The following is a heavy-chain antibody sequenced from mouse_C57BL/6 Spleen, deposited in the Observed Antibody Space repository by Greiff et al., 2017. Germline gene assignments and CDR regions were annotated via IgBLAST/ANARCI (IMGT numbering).Heavy chain of an antibody. CDR3: VRRGVVAGGYFEV. D-gene: IGHD1-1*01. Sequence: EVQRVESGGGLVQPKGSLKLSCAASGFSFNTYAMNWVRQAPGKGLEWVARIRSKSNNYATYYADSVKDRFTISRDDSESMLYLQMNTLKTEDTAMYYCVRRGVVAGGYFEVWGTGTTVTVSS. J-gene: IGHJ1*03. V-gene: IGHV10-1*01. CDR2: IRSKSNNYAT. CDR1: GFSFNTYA.